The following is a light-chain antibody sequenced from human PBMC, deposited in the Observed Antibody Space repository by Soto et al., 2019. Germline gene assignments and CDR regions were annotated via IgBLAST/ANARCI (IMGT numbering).Light chain of an antibody. J-gene: IGKJ1*01. CDR2: KAS. CDR1: QSISSW. V-gene: IGKV1-5*03. Sequence: DIQMTQSPSTLSASVGDRVTITCRASQSISSWLAWYQQKPGKAPKLLIYKASSLESGVPSRFSGSGSGTGFTLTISSLQPDDFATYYCQQYRTFGQGTKVDIK. CDR3: QQYRT.